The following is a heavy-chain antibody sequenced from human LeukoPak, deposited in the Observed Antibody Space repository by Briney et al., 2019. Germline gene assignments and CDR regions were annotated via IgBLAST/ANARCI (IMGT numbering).Heavy chain of an antibody. V-gene: IGHV1-46*01. CDR3: AREIQGDYYDSSGYYKVNSHPFDY. CDR1: GYTFSGYY. J-gene: IGHJ4*02. D-gene: IGHD3-22*01. Sequence: GASVTVSFKASGYTFSGYYMHWVRQAPGQGLEWMGIINPSGGSTSYAQKFQGRVTLTRDTPTSTVYMELSSLRSEDTAVYYCAREIQGDYYDSSGYYKVNSHPFDYWGQGTLVTVSS. CDR2: INPSGGST.